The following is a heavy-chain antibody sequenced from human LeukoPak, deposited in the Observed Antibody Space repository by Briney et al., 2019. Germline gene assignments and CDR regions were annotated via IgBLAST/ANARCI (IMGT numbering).Heavy chain of an antibody. CDR2: TYYRSKWYN. CDR1: GDSVSSNSGA. V-gene: IGHV6-1*01. J-gene: IGHJ6*02. D-gene: IGHD6-19*01. Sequence: SQTLSLTCAISGDSVSSNSGAWHWIRQSPSRGLEWLGRTYYRSKWYNDYAVSVKSRIIVNPDTSKNQFSLQLNSVTPEDTAVYYCVRQYSSGWTYYYGMDVWGQGTTVTVSS. CDR3: VRQYSSGWTYYYGMDV.